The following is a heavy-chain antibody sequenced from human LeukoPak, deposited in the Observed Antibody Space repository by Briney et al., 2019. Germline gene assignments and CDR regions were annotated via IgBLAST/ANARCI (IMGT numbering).Heavy chain of an antibody. J-gene: IGHJ4*02. CDR3: ARDTMVRGVSNFDY. D-gene: IGHD3-10*01. Sequence: SETLSLTCTVSGGSISSGGYYWSWIRQHPGKGLAWIGYIYYSGSTYYNPSLKSRVTISVDTSKNQFSLKLSSVTAADTAVYYCARDTMVRGVSNFDYWGQGTLVTVSS. V-gene: IGHV4-31*03. CDR2: IYYSGST. CDR1: GGSISSGGYY.